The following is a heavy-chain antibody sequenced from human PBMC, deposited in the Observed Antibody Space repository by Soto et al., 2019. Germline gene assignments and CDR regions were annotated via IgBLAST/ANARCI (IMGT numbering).Heavy chain of an antibody. D-gene: IGHD1-26*01. J-gene: IGHJ6*02. CDR1: GDSISSGGYS. CDR3: ARQLGEGATIAGYYYYGMDV. V-gene: IGHV4-30-2*03. Sequence: SETLSLTCAVSGDSISSGGYSWSWIRRPPGKGLEWIGYIYHSGSTNYNPSLKSRVTMSVNTSKSQFSLKLSSVTAADTAVYYCARQLGEGATIAGYYYYGMDVWGQGTTVTVSS. CDR2: IYHSGST.